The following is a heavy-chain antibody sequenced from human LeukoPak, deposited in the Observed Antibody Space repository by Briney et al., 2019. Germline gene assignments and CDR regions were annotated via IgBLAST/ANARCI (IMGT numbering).Heavy chain of an antibody. CDR2: IRSKAYGGTT. CDR1: GFTFGDYA. Sequence: GRSLRLSCTASGFTFGDYAMSWVRQAPGKGLEWVGFIRSKAYGGTTEYAASVKGRFTISRDDSKSIAYLQMNSLKTEDTAVYYCTRDFSYCGGDCSTIGYWGQGTLVTVSS. J-gene: IGHJ4*02. CDR3: TRDFSYCGGDCSTIGY. V-gene: IGHV3-49*04. D-gene: IGHD2-21*02.